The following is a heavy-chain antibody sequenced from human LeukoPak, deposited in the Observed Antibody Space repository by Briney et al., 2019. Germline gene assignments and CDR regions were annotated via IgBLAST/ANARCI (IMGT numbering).Heavy chain of an antibody. CDR1: GFTFSNAW. J-gene: IGHJ4*02. CDR2: IKSKTDGGTT. CDR3: TTDAASRVVGATLDY. D-gene: IGHD1-26*01. Sequence: GGSLRLSCAASGFTFSNAWMSWVRQAPGKGLEWVGRIKSKTDGGTTDYAAPVKGRFTISRDDSKNTLYLQMNSQKTEDTAVYYCTTDAASRVVGATLDYWGQGTLVTVSS. V-gene: IGHV3-15*01.